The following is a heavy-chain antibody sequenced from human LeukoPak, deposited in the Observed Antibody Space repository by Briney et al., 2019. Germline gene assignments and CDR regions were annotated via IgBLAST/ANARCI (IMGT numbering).Heavy chain of an antibody. J-gene: IGHJ5*02. V-gene: IGHV3-7*01. Sequence: GGSLRLSCAASGFTFNNYWMTWVRQAPGKGLEWVAHIHESGSYQNYVDSVRGRFPVSRDNTKRVLYLQMDSLRAEDTAVYYCARDIPGGASFLDQWGQGTLVTVSS. CDR1: GFTFNNYW. D-gene: IGHD5-18*01. CDR3: ARDIPGGASFLDQ. CDR2: IHESGSYQ.